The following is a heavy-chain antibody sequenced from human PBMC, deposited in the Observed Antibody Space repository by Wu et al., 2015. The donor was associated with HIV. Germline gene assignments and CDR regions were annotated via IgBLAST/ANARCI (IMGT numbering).Heavy chain of an antibody. Sequence: QVHLMQSGAEMKKPGASMKISCQASGYTFSNYYMHWVRQAPGQGLEWMGRIIPIFGTANYAQKFQGRVTITADESTSTAYMELSSLRSEDTAVYYCATGGDPRIYGMDVWGQGTTVTVSS. CDR1: GYTFSNYY. CDR3: ATGGDPRIYGMDV. J-gene: IGHJ6*02. V-gene: IGHV1-69*18. CDR2: IIPIFGTA. D-gene: IGHD2-21*02.